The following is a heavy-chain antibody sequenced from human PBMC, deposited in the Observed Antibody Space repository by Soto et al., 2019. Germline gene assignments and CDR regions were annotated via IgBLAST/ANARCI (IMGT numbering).Heavy chain of an antibody. CDR1: GFSFSDSA. CDR3: ARPTGYYFEY. D-gene: IGHD1-1*01. V-gene: IGHV3-73*01. CDR2: IGGKPHTYAT. J-gene: IGHJ4*02. Sequence: GGSLRLSCAASGFSFSDSAIHWVRQAAGKGLEWVGRIGGKPHTYATTYAASVRGRFTFSRDDSKNTAFLHMTSLKTEDTAVYYCARPTGYYFEYWGQGTLVTVSS.